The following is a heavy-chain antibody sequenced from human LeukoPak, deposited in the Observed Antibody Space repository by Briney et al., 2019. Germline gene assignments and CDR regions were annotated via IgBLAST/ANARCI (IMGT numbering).Heavy chain of an antibody. D-gene: IGHD3-10*01. CDR2: IDPSDSYT. V-gene: IGHV5-10-1*01. CDR3: ARHTISDY. Sequence: GESLMISCKGSGYSFSSYWINWVRQMPGKGLEWMGRIDPSDSYTNHNPSFQGHVTISADKSISTAYLQWSSLMASDTAMYYCARHTISDYWGQGTQVTVSS. J-gene: IGHJ4*02. CDR1: GYSFSSYW.